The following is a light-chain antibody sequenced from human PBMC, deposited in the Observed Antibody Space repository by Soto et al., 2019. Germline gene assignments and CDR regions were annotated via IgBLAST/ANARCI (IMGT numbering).Light chain of an antibody. CDR3: ASYTNTNVLV. Sequence: QSVLTQPASVSGSPGRTITISRSGRKGDVRDFNTISWFRHDPGKTPKLILYDVTKRPSGVSPRISGSKCRLTASLIISGLRDDDEADYFCASYTNTNVLVFGTGTKVTVL. V-gene: IGLV2-14*01. CDR2: DVT. J-gene: IGLJ1*01. CDR1: KGDVRDFNT.